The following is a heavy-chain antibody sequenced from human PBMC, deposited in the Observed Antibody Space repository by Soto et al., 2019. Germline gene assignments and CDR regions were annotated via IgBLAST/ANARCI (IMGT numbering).Heavy chain of an antibody. CDR3: TIGSWSGEVFDI. V-gene: IGHV1-69*02. Sequence: QVQLVQSGAEVKKPGSSVKVSCKDSGGTFSTYSMFWVRQAPGQGLEWMGRIIPMLGIRNYAQRFQDRVTLTTDKSTATDHMELSSLRSEDTALYYCTIGSWSGEVFDIWGQGTMVTVSS. CDR2: IIPMLGIR. D-gene: IGHD2-21*01. J-gene: IGHJ3*02. CDR1: GGTFSTYS.